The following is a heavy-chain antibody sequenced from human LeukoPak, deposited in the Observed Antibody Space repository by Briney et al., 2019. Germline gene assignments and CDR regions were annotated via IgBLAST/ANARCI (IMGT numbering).Heavy chain of an antibody. Sequence: ASAKVSCKASGYTFTSYGISWVRQAPGQGLEWMGIINPTGGSTSYAQKFQGRVTMTRDRSTSTIFMELSSLRSEDTAVYYCAKGYQPNDFDYWGQGTLVTVSS. CDR2: INPTGGST. V-gene: IGHV1-46*01. J-gene: IGHJ4*02. CDR3: AKGYQPNDFDY. CDR1: GYTFTSYG. D-gene: IGHD2-2*01.